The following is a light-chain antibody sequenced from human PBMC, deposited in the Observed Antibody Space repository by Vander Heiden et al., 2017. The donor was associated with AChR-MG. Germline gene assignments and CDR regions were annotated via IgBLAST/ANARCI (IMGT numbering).Light chain of an antibody. Sequence: SSELTQDPAVSVALGQTVRITCQGDSLSNYFASWYKQNPGQAPVLVIYGKNNRPSGIPERFSGSSSGDTASLTITGAQAEEEADYYCSSRDISGSHFVVFGGGTKLTVL. V-gene: IGLV3-19*01. J-gene: IGLJ2*01. CDR1: SLSNYF. CDR3: SSRDISGSHFVV. CDR2: GKN.